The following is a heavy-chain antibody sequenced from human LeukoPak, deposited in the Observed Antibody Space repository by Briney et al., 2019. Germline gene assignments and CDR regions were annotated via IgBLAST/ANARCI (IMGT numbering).Heavy chain of an antibody. V-gene: IGHV3-53*01. Sequence: GRSLRLSCTASGFTFGDYAMSWVRQAPGKGLEWVSVIYSGGSTYYADSVKGRFTISRDNSKNTLYLQMNSLRAEDTAVYYCARVVHASYYYYYMDVWGKGTTVTVSS. CDR3: ARVVHASYYYYYMDV. CDR2: IYSGGST. J-gene: IGHJ6*03. CDR1: GFTFGDYA.